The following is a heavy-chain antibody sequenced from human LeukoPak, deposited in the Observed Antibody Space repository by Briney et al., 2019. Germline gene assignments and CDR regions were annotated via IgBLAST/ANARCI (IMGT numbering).Heavy chain of an antibody. CDR1: GFTFSDYY. D-gene: IGHD5-12*01. J-gene: IGHJ4*02. CDR2: ITSSSSDT. V-gene: IGHV3-11*06. Sequence: PGGSLRLSCAASGFTFSDYYMSWIRQAPGKGLEWVSYITSSSSDTNYADSVKGRFTISRDNPMNTLYLQMNSLRAEDTAVYYCVRAIVYSAYDYLGYWGQGSLVTVSS. CDR3: VRAIVYSAYDYLGY.